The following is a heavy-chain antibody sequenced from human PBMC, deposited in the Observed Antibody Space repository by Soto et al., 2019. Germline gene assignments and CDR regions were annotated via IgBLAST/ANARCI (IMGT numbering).Heavy chain of an antibody. CDR3: ARDDDYEANAIDL. Sequence: GGSLRLSCVASGFTFSSYGMHWVRQAPGKGLEWVAVIWNDGSKQVYDDSVKGRFTISRDNSKNTLYLEMDSLRDEDTSVYYCARDDDYEANAIDLWGQGTLVTVSS. CDR1: GFTFSSYG. D-gene: IGHD4-17*01. V-gene: IGHV3-33*01. J-gene: IGHJ5*02. CDR2: IWNDGSKQ.